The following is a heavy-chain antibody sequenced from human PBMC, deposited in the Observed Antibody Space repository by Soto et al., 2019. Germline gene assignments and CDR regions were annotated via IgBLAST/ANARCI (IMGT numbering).Heavy chain of an antibody. Sequence: GGSLRLSFVCSGFSFDDYYMTWVRQTPEKGLEWVCCIQKDGSEEDYVCSVKVRFTISRDNAENSLYLQMNSLIAEETAVYYCLRRGGWEGYXWGQGTLFTVSX. D-gene: IGHD5-12*01. J-gene: IGHJ4*02. CDR1: GFSFDDYY. V-gene: IGHV3-7*01. CDR2: IQKDGSEE. CDR3: LRRGGWEGYX.